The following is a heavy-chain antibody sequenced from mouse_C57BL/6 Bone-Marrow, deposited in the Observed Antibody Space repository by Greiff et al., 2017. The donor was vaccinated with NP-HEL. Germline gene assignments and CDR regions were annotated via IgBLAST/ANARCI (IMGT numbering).Heavy chain of an antibody. J-gene: IGHJ4*01. D-gene: IGHD2-3*01. CDR1: GFTFSDYY. CDR3: ARRWGEYYAMDY. Sequence: EVMLVESGGGLVQPGGSLKLSCAASGFTFSDYYMYWVRQTPEKRLEWVAYISNGGGSTYYPDTVKGRFTISRDNAKNTLYLQMSRLKSEDTAMYYCARRWGEYYAMDYWGQGTSVTVSS. CDR2: ISNGGGST. V-gene: IGHV5-12*01.